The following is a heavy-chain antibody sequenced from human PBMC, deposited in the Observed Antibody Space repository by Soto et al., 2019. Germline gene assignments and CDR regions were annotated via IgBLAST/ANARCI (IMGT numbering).Heavy chain of an antibody. Sequence: GASVKVSCKASGYTFTSYAMHWVRQAPGQRLEWMGWINAGNGNTKYSQKFQGRVTITRDTSASTAYMELSSLRSEDTAVYYCARGSSWYDMWDYYGMDVWGQGTTVTVSS. V-gene: IGHV1-3*01. J-gene: IGHJ6*02. CDR3: ARGSSWYDMWDYYGMDV. CDR2: INAGNGNT. CDR1: GYTFTSYA. D-gene: IGHD6-13*01.